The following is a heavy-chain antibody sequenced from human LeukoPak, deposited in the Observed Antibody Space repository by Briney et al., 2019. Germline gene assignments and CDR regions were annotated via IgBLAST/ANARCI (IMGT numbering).Heavy chain of an antibody. CDR2: IIPIFGTA. Sequence: EASVKVSCKASGGTFSSYAISWVRQAPGHGLEWMGGIIPIFGTANYAQKFQGRVTITADESTSTAYMELSSLRSEDTAVYYCARVPSYYDSSGIDYWGQGTLVTVSS. D-gene: IGHD3-22*01. V-gene: IGHV1-69*13. J-gene: IGHJ4*02. CDR3: ARVPSYYDSSGIDY. CDR1: GGTFSSYA.